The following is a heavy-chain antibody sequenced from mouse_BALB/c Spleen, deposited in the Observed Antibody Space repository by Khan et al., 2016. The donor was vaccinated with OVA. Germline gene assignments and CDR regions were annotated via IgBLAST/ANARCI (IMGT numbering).Heavy chain of an antibody. J-gene: IGHJ4*01. CDR2: IWGDGST. CDR1: GFSLTGYG. D-gene: IGHD2-10*01. Sequence: QVQLKQSGPGLVAPSQSLSITCTVSGFSLTGYGVNWVRQPPGKGLEWLGMIWGDGSTDYNSALKSRLSISKDNSKSQVFLKMNSLQTNDTAGYYCARAYYGNYREAMDYWGQGTSVTLSS. V-gene: IGHV2-6-7*01. CDR3: ARAYYGNYREAMDY.